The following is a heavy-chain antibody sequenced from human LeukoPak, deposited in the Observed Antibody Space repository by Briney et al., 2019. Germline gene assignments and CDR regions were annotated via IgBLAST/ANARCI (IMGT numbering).Heavy chain of an antibody. V-gene: IGHV4-39*01. CDR1: GASISNSNW. J-gene: IGHJ4*02. Sequence: SETLSLTCAVTGASISNSNWWTWVRQPPGKGLEWIGSIYYSGSTYYNPSLKSRVTISVDTSKNQFSLKLSSVTAADTAVYYCARRKIGLYNWNLGYFDYWGQGTLVTVSS. CDR3: ARRKIGLYNWNLGYFDY. D-gene: IGHD1-7*01. CDR2: IYYSGST.